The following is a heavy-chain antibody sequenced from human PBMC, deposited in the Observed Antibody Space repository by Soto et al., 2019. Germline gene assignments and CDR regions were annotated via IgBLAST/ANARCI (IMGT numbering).Heavy chain of an antibody. D-gene: IGHD4-4*01. CDR3: ARHESYSNYVIYYYGMDV. J-gene: IGHJ6*02. V-gene: IGHV4-39*01. CDR1: GGSISSSSYY. CDR2: IYYSGSA. Sequence: NPSETLSLTCTVSGGSISSSSYYWGWIRQPPGKGLEWIGSIYYSGSAYYNPSLKSRVTISVDTSKNQFSLKLSSVTAADTAVYYCARHESYSNYVIYYYGMDVWGQGTTVTVSS.